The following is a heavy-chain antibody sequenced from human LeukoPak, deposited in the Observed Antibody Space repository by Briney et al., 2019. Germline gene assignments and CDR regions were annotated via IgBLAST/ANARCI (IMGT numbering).Heavy chain of an antibody. J-gene: IGHJ3*02. CDR1: GYTFSNYA. CDR2: INPNSGGT. Sequence: ASVKVSCKASGYTFSNYAMNWVRQAPGQGLEWMGWINPNSGGTNYAQKFQGRVTMTRDTSISTAYMELSRLRSDDTAVYYCARGVTAYCGGDCYSYIDAFDIWGQGTMVTVSS. V-gene: IGHV1-2*02. CDR3: ARGVTAYCGGDCYSYIDAFDI. D-gene: IGHD2-21*01.